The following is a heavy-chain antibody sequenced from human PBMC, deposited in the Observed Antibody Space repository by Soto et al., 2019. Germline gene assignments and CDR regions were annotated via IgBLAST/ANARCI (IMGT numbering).Heavy chain of an antibody. J-gene: IGHJ4*02. CDR1: GGSISSGGYS. CDR2: IYHSGST. CDR3: ARGSGITIFGVVPHPSHFDY. D-gene: IGHD3-3*01. Sequence: PSETLSLTCAVSGGSISSGGYSWSWIRQPPGKGLEWIGYIYHSGSTYYNPSLKSRVTISVDRSKNQFSLKLSSVTAADTAVYYCARGSGITIFGVVPHPSHFDYWGQGNLVPVS. V-gene: IGHV4-30-2*01.